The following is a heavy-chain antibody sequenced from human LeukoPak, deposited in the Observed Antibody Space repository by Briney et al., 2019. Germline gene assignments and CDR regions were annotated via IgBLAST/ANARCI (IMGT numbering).Heavy chain of an antibody. Sequence: LGESLRISCKVSGYSFPSYWITWVRPMPGKGLEWMGRIAPSDSHTDYSPSFEGHVTMSVDKSINTAYLQWSSLKASDTAMYYCVRQPPGVYDTTQNWFDPWGQGTLVTVSS. D-gene: IGHD3-22*01. CDR3: VRQPPGVYDTTQNWFDP. CDR2: IAPSDSHT. CDR1: GYSFPSYW. V-gene: IGHV5-10-1*01. J-gene: IGHJ5*02.